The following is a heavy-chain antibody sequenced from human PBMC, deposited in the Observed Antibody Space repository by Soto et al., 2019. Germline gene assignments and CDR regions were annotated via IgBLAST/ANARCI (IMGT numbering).Heavy chain of an antibody. CDR1: GGSISSGCYS. J-gene: IGHJ5*02. V-gene: IGHV4-30-2*01. CDR3: ARDGLYGGWFDP. Sequence: PSETLSLTCAVSGGSISSGCYSWNWIRQPPRKSLEWIGYIYNSGYTYYNPSLKSRVTISVDKSKNQFSLHLNSVTAAVTAVYYCARDGLYGGWFDPWGQGTLVTVSS. CDR2: IYNSGYT. D-gene: IGHD4-17*01.